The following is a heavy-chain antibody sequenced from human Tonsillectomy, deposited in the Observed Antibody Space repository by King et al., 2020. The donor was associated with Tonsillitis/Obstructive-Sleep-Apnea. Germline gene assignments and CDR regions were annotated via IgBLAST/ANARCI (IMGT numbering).Heavy chain of an antibody. V-gene: IGHV3-74*01. CDR2: ISSDGSRT. CDR1: GFTFISYW. D-gene: IGHD6-13*01. CDR3: ARVGGIRPYYYYMDV. J-gene: IGHJ6*03. Sequence: VQLVESGGGLVQPGGSLRLSCAASGFTFISYWMHWVRQAPGKGLVWVSRISSDGSRTSYADSMKGRFTISRDNAKNTLYLQMNSLRAEDTAVYYCARVGGIRPYYYYMDVWGKGTTVTVSS.